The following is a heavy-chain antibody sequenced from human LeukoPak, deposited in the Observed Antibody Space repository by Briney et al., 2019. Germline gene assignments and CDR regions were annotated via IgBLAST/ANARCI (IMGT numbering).Heavy chain of an antibody. D-gene: IGHD4-17*01. J-gene: IGHJ6*02. Sequence: GGSLRLSCSAPGFTFSSYAMHWVRPAPGKGLEWVAVISYDGSNKYYADSVKGRFTISRDNSKNTLYLQMNSLRAEDTAVYYCARGRFYYGMDVWGQGTTVTVSS. CDR3: ARGRFYYGMDV. CDR1: GFTFSSYA. V-gene: IGHV3-30-3*01. CDR2: ISYDGSNK.